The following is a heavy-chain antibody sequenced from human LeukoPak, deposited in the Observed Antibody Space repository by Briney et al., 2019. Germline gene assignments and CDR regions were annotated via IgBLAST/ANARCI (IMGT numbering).Heavy chain of an antibody. CDR3: AKEGTPQVSTWYDL. D-gene: IGHD3-10*01. J-gene: IGHJ5*02. V-gene: IGHV3-30*18. CDR2: ISYEGGTQ. CDR1: GVTLSPYG. Sequence: GGSLGLSCAASGVTLSPYGMHWVRQAPGKGLEWVAVISYEGGTQHYADSVKGRFIISRDNPRNTLYLQMNILRTEDTAVYYCAKEGTPQVSTWYDLWGQGTLVTVSS.